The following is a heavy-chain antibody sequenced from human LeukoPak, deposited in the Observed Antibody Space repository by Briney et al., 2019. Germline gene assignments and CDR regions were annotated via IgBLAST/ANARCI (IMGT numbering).Heavy chain of an antibody. Sequence: ASVKVSCKASGYTFTSYYMHWVRQAPGQGLEWTGIINPSGGSTSYAQKFQGRVTMTRDTSTSTVYMELSSLRSEDTAVYYCARVRTVTTLVYWGQGTLVTVSS. J-gene: IGHJ4*02. CDR2: INPSGGST. CDR1: GYTFTSYY. CDR3: ARVRTVTTLVY. V-gene: IGHV1-46*01. D-gene: IGHD4-17*01.